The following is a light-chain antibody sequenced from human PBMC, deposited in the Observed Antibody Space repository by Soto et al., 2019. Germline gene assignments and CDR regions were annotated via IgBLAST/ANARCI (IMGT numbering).Light chain of an antibody. J-gene: IGKJ1*01. CDR2: SAS. V-gene: IGKV3-20*01. Sequence: EIVLTQSPGTLSLSPGERVTLPCRASQSVSSSHLAWYQQKPGQAPRLLIFSASTRATGIPDRFSGSGSGTDFTLIISRLEPEDFAGYYCQQYGSSPWTFGQGTKVEIK. CDR3: QQYGSSPWT. CDR1: QSVSSSH.